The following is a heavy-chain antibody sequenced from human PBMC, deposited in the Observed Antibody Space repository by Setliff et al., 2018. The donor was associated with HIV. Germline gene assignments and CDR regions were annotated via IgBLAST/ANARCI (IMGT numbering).Heavy chain of an antibody. D-gene: IGHD6-13*01. J-gene: IGHJ1*01. V-gene: IGHV4-39*07. Sequence: SETLSLTCTVSGGSIKSSSYYWGWIRQPPGKGLEWIGSIYYSGNTYYNPSLKSRVTISTDTSRNQFSLRLSSVTAADTAIYYCARVPTSSWYVTTQRTKEYFHQWGQGTLVTVSS. CDR2: IYYSGNT. CDR1: GGSIKSSSYY. CDR3: ARVPTSSWYVTTQRTKEYFHQ.